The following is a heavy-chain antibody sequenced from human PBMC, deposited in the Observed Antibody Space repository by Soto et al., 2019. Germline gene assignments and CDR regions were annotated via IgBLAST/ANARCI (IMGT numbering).Heavy chain of an antibody. D-gene: IGHD3-22*01. V-gene: IGHV4-30-2*01. Sequence: PSETLSLTCAVSGGSISSGGYSWSWIRQPPGKGLEWIGYIYHSGSTYYNPSLKSRVTISVGTSKNQFSLKLSSVTAADTAVYYCARGAYYYDSSGYYNLKVGWFDPWGQGTLVTVSS. J-gene: IGHJ5*02. CDR2: IYHSGST. CDR1: GGSISSGGYS. CDR3: ARGAYYYDSSGYYNLKVGWFDP.